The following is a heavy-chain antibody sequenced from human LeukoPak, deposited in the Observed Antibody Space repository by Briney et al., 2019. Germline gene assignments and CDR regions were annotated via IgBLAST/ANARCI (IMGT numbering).Heavy chain of an antibody. V-gene: IGHV3-48*01. CDR1: GFTFGDHI. Sequence: GGSLRLSCAASGFTFGDHIMNWVRQLPGKRLEWVAYVGGSGSTVYYADSVKGRFTVSRDNGKSSLYLQMNSLRVEDTALYYCVRQFASWGQGTLVTVSS. J-gene: IGHJ4*02. CDR3: VRQFAS. CDR2: VGGSGSTV.